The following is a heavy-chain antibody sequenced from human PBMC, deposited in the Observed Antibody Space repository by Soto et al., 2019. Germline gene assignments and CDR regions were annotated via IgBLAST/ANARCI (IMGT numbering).Heavy chain of an antibody. Sequence: EVQLVESGGGLVKPGGSLRLSCAASGFTFSSYSMNWVRQAPGKGLEWVSSISSSSSYIYYADSVKGRFTISRDNAKNSLYLQRNSLRAEDTAVYYCARGGYSYGYGIDYWGQGTLVTVSS. D-gene: IGHD5-18*01. CDR2: ISSSSSYI. J-gene: IGHJ4*02. CDR1: GFTFSSYS. CDR3: ARGGYSYGYGIDY. V-gene: IGHV3-21*01.